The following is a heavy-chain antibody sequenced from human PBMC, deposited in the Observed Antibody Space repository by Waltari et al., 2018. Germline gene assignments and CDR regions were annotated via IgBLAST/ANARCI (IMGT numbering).Heavy chain of an antibody. Sequence: EVQLVESGGGLVQPGGSLRLSCAVSGITFSGYEMNWVRQAPGKGLEWLSYISSSGTTKHYADSVQGRFTISRDNARNSLYLQMNSLTVEDTAVYYCAPSGSYCQFLYWGQGTLVTVSS. CDR1: GITFSGYE. D-gene: IGHD3-10*01. CDR3: APSGSYCQFLY. CDR2: ISSSGTTK. V-gene: IGHV3-48*03. J-gene: IGHJ4*02.